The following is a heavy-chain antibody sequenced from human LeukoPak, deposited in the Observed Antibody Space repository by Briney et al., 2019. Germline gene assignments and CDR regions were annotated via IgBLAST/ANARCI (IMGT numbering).Heavy chain of an antibody. CDR3: AKFGYSSSWYLGAFDI. Sequence: GGSLRLSCAASGFTSSSYAMSWVRQAPGKGLEWVSVISGSGGSTYYADSVKGRFTISRDNSKNTLYLQMNSLRAEDTAVYYCAKFGYSSSWYLGAFDIWGQGTMVTVSS. J-gene: IGHJ3*02. CDR2: ISGSGGST. D-gene: IGHD6-13*01. V-gene: IGHV3-23*01. CDR1: GFTSSSYA.